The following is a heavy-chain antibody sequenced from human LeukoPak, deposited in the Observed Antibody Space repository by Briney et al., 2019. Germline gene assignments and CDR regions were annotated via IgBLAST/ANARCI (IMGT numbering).Heavy chain of an antibody. CDR1: GGSISSTNW. V-gene: IGHV4-4*02. CDR2: IYHSGST. J-gene: IGHJ2*01. Sequence: PSGTLSLTCTVSGGSISSTNWWSWVRQPPGKGLEWIGEIYHSGSTNYNPSLKSRVTISVDTSKNQFSLKLSSVTAADTAVYYCAGIPLNWYFDLWGRGTLVTVSS. CDR3: AGIPLNWYFDL. D-gene: IGHD2-2*02.